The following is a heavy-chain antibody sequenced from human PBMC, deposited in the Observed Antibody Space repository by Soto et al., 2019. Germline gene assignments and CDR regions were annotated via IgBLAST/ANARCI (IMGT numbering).Heavy chain of an antibody. CDR2: ISYDGSNK. CDR1: GFTFSSYA. CDR3: ARDRDVSGLWYYYYGMDV. V-gene: IGHV3-30-3*01. D-gene: IGHD3-10*01. J-gene: IGHJ6*02. Sequence: GGSLRLSCAASGFTFSSYAMHWVRQAPGKGLEWVSVISYDGSNKYYADSVKGRFTISRDNSKNTLYLQMNSLRAEDTAVYYCARDRDVSGLWYYYYGMDVWGQGTTVTVSS.